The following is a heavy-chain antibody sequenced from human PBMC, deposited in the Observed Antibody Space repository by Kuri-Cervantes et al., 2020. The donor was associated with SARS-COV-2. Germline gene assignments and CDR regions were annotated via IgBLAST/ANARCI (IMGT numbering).Heavy chain of an antibody. CDR1: GLTFSDYY. CDR3: AKDRGYSSGWYHS. D-gene: IGHD6-19*01. Sequence: GESLKISCASSGLTFSDYYMSWIRQAPGKGLEWVSYISSSGSTIYYADSVKGRFTISRDNAKNSLYLQMNSLRAEDTAVYYCAKDRGYSSGWYHSWGQGTLVTVSS. V-gene: IGHV3-11*01. CDR2: ISSSGSTI. J-gene: IGHJ5*01.